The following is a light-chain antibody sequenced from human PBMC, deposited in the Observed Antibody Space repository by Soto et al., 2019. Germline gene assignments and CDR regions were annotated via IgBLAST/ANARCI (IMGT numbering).Light chain of an antibody. Sequence: EIVLTHPPATLSLSPGERATLSCRASQSVSSYLAWYQQKPGQAPRLLIYDASNRATGIPARFSGSGSGTDFTLTISRLEPEDFAVFYCQQRSNWPKTFGQGTKVDIK. CDR2: DAS. V-gene: IGKV3-11*01. J-gene: IGKJ1*01. CDR3: QQRSNWPKT. CDR1: QSVSSY.